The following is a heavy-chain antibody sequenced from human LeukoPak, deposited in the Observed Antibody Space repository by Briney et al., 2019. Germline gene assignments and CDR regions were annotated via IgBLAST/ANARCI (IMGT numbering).Heavy chain of an antibody. CDR3: ARSHFGSYPFDS. Sequence: PGGSLRLSCAASGFTFDDYTMSWVRQAPGKGLEWVSYISSSTSSIMYYADSVKGRFAISRDNARNSLYLQMNSLRAEDTAVYYCARSHFGSYPFDSWGQGALVTVSS. V-gene: IGHV3-48*04. CDR2: ISSSTSSIM. J-gene: IGHJ4*02. D-gene: IGHD1-26*01. CDR1: GFTFDDYT.